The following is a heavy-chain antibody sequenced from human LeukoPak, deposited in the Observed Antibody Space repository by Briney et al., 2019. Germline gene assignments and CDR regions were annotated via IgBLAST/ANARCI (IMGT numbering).Heavy chain of an antibody. J-gene: IGHJ4*02. Sequence: GGSLRLSCAASGFTFSSYGMHWVRQAPGKGLEWVAVISYDGSNKYYADSVKGRFTISRDNSKNTLYLQMNSLRAEDTAVYYCTTDRGHEEFDYWGQGTLVTVSS. V-gene: IGHV3-30*03. CDR2: ISYDGSNK. CDR1: GFTFSSYG. CDR3: TTDRGHEEFDY.